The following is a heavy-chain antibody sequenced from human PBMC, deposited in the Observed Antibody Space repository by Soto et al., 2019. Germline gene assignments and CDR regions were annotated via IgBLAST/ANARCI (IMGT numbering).Heavy chain of an antibody. D-gene: IGHD3-9*01. V-gene: IGHV3-74*01. CDR1: GFTFSNDG. CDR3: IDVLTRGVGVPRFYFDT. CDR2: INADIGST. Sequence: AGSLSLTCAASGFTFSNDGMHWVRQAPGQGLERAWRINADIGSTHYADSARDRLTIARDNAKNTLFLQLNSLRVEDTAIYYCIDVLTRGVGVPRFYFDTWGQGTLVTVSS. J-gene: IGHJ4*01.